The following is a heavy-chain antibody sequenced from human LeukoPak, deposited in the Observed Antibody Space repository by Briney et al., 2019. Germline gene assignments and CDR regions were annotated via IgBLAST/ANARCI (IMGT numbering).Heavy chain of an antibody. J-gene: IGHJ3*02. CDR1: GGTFSSYA. D-gene: IGHD6-13*01. CDR2: IIPIFGTA. V-gene: IGHV1-69*13. Sequence: ASVKVSCKASGGTFSSYAISWVRQAPGQGLEWMGGIIPIFGTANYAQKFQGRVTITADESTSTAYMELSSLRSDDTALYYCARVAAAAVDAFDIWGQGTMVTVSS. CDR3: ARVAAAAVDAFDI.